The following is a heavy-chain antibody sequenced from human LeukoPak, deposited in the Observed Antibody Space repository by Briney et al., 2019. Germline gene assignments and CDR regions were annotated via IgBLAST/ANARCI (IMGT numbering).Heavy chain of an antibody. V-gene: IGHV4-59*08. Sequence: SETLSLTCTVSGGSISSYYWSWIRQPPGKGLEWIGYIYYSGSTNYNPSLKSRVTISVDTSKNQFSLTLSSVTAADTAVYYCARRGSSWYDWSANWFDPWGQGTLVTVSS. J-gene: IGHJ5*02. CDR3: ARRGSSWYDWSANWFDP. D-gene: IGHD6-13*01. CDR2: IYYSGST. CDR1: GGSISSYY.